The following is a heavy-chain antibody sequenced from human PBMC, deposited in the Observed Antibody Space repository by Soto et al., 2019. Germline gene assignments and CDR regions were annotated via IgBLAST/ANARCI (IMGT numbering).Heavy chain of an antibody. V-gene: IGHV1-2*02. Sequence: QVQLVQSGAEVKKPGASVKVSCKASGYTFTGYYMHWVRQAPGQGLEWMGWINPNSGGTNYAQKFQGRVTMTRDTSISTAYMELSRLRSDDTAVYYCARVRVRGVIMGGNYGMDVWGQGTTVTVSS. J-gene: IGHJ6*02. CDR2: INPNSGGT. D-gene: IGHD3-10*01. CDR1: GYTFTGYY. CDR3: ARVRVRGVIMGGNYGMDV.